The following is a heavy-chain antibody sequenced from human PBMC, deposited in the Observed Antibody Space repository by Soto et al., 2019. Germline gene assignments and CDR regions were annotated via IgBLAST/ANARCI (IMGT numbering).Heavy chain of an antibody. CDR3: ARLSSWAPTSVYYYGMDV. CDR1: GGSISSYY. CDR2: IYYSGTT. D-gene: IGHD6-13*01. J-gene: IGHJ6*02. V-gene: IGHV4-59*01. Sequence: SETLSLTCTVSGGSISSYYWIWIRQPPGKGLEWIGYIYYSGTTNYIPSLKSRVTISVDTSKNQFSLKLSSVTAADTAVYYCARLSSWAPTSVYYYGMDVWGQGTPVTVSS.